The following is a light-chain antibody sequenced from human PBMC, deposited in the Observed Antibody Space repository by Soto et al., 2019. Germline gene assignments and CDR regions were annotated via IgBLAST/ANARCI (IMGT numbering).Light chain of an antibody. CDR2: KAS. V-gene: IGKV1-5*03. CDR3: QHYNSYSEA. J-gene: IGKJ1*01. Sequence: DIQMTQSPSTLSGSVGDRVTITCRASQTISSWVAWYQQKPGKAPKLLIYKASTLKSGVPSRFSGSGSGTEFTLTISSLPPDDFATYYCQHYNSYSEAFGQGTKVELK. CDR1: QTISSW.